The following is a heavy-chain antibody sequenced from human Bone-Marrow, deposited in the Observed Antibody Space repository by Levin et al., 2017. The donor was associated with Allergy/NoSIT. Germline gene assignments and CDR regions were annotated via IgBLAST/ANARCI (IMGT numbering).Heavy chain of an antibody. CDR1: GYSFTSYW. Sequence: GGSLRLSCKGSGYSFTSYWIGWVRQMPGKGLEWMGIIYPGDSDTRYSPSFQGQVTISADKSISTAYLQWSSLKASDTAMYYCARADVSWQSRGARGGAFDIWGQGTMVTVSS. J-gene: IGHJ3*02. CDR3: ARADVSWQSRGARGGAFDI. D-gene: IGHD6-13*01. V-gene: IGHV5-51*01. CDR2: IYPGDSDT.